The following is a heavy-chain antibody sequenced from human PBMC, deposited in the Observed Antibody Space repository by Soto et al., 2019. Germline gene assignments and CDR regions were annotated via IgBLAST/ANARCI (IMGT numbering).Heavy chain of an antibody. Sequence: QVQLLQSGAEVKKPGSSVKVSCTASGDTFNFYTISWVRQAPGQGPEWMGRIIPMLGMSNYAQNFQGRVTMTADKSTSTAYMEFSSLRSEDTALYYCATNYGSGSAHFDNWGQGTLVTVSS. CDR2: IIPMLGMS. CDR3: ATNYGSGSAHFDN. CDR1: GDTFNFYT. J-gene: IGHJ4*02. V-gene: IGHV1-69*02. D-gene: IGHD3-10*01.